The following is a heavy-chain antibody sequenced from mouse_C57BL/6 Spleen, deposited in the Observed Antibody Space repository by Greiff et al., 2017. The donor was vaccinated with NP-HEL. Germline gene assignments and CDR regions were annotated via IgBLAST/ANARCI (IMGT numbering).Heavy chain of an antibody. CDR3: TYGTWYFDV. CDR1: GFTFSNYW. Sequence: EVKLEESGGGLVQPGGSMKLSCVASGFTFSNYWMNWVRQSPEKGLEWVAQIRLKSDNYATHYAESVKGRFTISRDDSKSSVYLQMNNLRAEDTGIYYCTYGTWYFDVWGTGTTVTVSS. V-gene: IGHV6-3*01. D-gene: IGHD2-1*01. J-gene: IGHJ1*03. CDR2: IRLKSDNYAT.